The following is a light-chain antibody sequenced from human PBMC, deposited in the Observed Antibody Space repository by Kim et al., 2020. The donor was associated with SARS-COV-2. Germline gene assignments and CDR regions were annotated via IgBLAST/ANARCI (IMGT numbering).Light chain of an antibody. J-gene: IGKJ4*01. V-gene: IGKV3-15*01. CDR3: QQYNNWPLT. CDR2: GIS. Sequence: SVSPGERATLSCRTSQLVASNLAWYQQKPGQPPRLLIYGISTRATGIPVRFSGSGSGTEFTLTISSLQSEDFAVYYCQQYNNWPLTFGGGTKVEI. CDR1: QLVASN.